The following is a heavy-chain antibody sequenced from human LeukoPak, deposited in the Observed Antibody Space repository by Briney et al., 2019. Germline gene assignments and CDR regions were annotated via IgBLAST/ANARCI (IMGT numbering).Heavy chain of an antibody. D-gene: IGHD1-26*01. V-gene: IGHV3-23*01. CDR2: IRGSGDRT. CDR3: AKDSKIVGATFRSYHYMDV. Sequence: GGSLRLSCAASGFTFSSYAMSWVRQAPGKGLEWVSAIRGSGDRTHYADSVKGRFTISRDNSKNTLYLQMNSLRAEDTAVYYCAKDSKIVGATFRSYHYMDVWGKGTAVTVSS. J-gene: IGHJ6*03. CDR1: GFTFSSYA.